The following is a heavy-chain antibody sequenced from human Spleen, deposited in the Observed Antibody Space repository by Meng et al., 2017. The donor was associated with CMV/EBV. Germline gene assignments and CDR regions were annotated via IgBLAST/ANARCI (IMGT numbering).Heavy chain of an antibody. CDR1: GYTFTGYY. J-gene: IGHJ4*02. V-gene: IGHV1-2*02. CDR2: INPKSSGT. Sequence: ASVKVSCKASGYTFTGYYIHWVRRAPGQGPEWMGWINPKSSGTHYSQKFQGRVTMTSDTSISTAYMELSRLRSDDTAVYYCARDNDWGPDYWGQGTLVTVSS. D-gene: IGHD3-9*01. CDR3: ARDNDWGPDY.